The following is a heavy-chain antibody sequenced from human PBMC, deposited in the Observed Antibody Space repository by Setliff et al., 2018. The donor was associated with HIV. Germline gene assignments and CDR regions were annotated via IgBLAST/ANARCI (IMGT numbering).Heavy chain of an antibody. CDR3: ARNQGDSSGWYAGDY. J-gene: IGHJ4*01. Sequence: SETLSLTCTVSGGSINNYYWSWMRQSPGKGLEWIGYIHSSGPTNYNPSLKSRVSISVDTSKNQFSLKLSSVTAADTAVYHCARNQGDSSGWYAGDYWGHGTLVTVSS. CDR2: IHSSGPT. V-gene: IGHV4-4*09. CDR1: GGSINNYY. D-gene: IGHD6-19*01.